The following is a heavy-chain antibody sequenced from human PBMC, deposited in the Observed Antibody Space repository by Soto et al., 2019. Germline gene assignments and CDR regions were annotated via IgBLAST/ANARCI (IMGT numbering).Heavy chain of an antibody. V-gene: IGHV4-31*03. D-gene: IGHD6-6*01. CDR1: GGSISSGGYY. CDR3: ARLGSIAALVFDY. CDR2: IYYSGST. J-gene: IGHJ4*02. Sequence: SETLSLTCTVSGGSISSGGYYWSWIRQHPGKGLEWIGYIYYSGSTYYNPSLKSRVTISVDTSKNQFSLKLSSVTAADTAVYYCARLGSIAALVFDYWGQGTLVTVSS.